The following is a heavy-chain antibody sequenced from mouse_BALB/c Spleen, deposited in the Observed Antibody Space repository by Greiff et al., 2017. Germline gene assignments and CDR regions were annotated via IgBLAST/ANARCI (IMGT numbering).Heavy chain of an antibody. CDR3: ARDLTGRFAY. Sequence: EVMLVESGGGLVKPGGSLKLSCAASGFTFSDYYMYWVRQTPEKRLEWVATISDGGSYTYYPDSVKGRFTISRDNAKNNLYLQMSSLKSEDTAMYYCARDLTGRFAYWGQGTLVTVSA. J-gene: IGHJ3*01. CDR2: ISDGGSYT. V-gene: IGHV5-4*02. CDR1: GFTFSDYY. D-gene: IGHD4-1*01.